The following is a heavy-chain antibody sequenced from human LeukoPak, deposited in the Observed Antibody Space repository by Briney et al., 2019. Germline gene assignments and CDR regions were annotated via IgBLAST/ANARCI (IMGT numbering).Heavy chain of an antibody. CDR3: ARQWVTTGYYYGMDV. D-gene: IGHD4-17*01. Sequence: SETLSLTCTVSGGSISSYYWSWIRQPPGKGLEWIGYIYYSGSTNYNPSLKSRVTISVDTSKNRFSLKLSSVTAADTAVYYCARQWVTTGYYYGMDVWGQGTTVTVSS. CDR1: GGSISSYY. V-gene: IGHV4-59*08. J-gene: IGHJ6*02. CDR2: IYYSGST.